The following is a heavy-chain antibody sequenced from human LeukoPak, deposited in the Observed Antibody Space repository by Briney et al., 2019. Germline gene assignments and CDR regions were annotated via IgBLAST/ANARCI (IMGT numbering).Heavy chain of an antibody. CDR3: AGDHQYGMDV. V-gene: IGHV3-30-3*01. Sequence: GGSLRLSCAASGFTFSSYAMHWVRQAPGKGLEWVAVISYDGSNKYYADSVKGRFTISRDNSKNTLYLQMNSLRAEDTAVYYCAGDHQYGMDVWGQGTTVTVSS. CDR1: GFTFSSYA. CDR2: ISYDGSNK. J-gene: IGHJ6*02.